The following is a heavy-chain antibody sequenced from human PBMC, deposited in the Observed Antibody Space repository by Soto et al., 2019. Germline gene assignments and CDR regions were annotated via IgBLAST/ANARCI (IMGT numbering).Heavy chain of an antibody. V-gene: IGHV1-8*01. Sequence: ASVKVSCKASGYTFTSYDINWVRQATGQGLEWMGWMNPNSGNTGYAQKFQGRVTMTRNTSISTAYMELSSLRSEDTAVYYCARGLELWFGELYYYYYYGMDVWGQGTTVTVSS. CDR3: ARGLELWFGELYYYYYYGMDV. CDR1: GYTFTSYD. J-gene: IGHJ6*02. D-gene: IGHD3-10*01. CDR2: MNPNSGNT.